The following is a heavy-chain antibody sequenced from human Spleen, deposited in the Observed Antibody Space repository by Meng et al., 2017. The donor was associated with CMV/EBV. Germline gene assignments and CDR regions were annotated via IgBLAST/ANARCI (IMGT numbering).Heavy chain of an antibody. D-gene: IGHD6-19*01. CDR3: ARASVDQYYFDY. CDR2: INHSGST. V-gene: IGHV4-34*01. Sequence: GSLRLSCAVYGGSFSGYYWSWIRQPPGKGLEWIGEINHSGSTNYNPSLKSRVTMSVDTSKNQFSLKLSSVTAADTAVYYCARASVDQYYFDYWGQGTLVTVSS. J-gene: IGHJ4*02. CDR1: GGSFSGYY.